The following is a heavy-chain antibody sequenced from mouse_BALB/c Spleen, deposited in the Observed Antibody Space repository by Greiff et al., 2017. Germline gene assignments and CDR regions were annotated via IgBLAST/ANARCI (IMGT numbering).Heavy chain of an antibody. Sequence: EVHLVESGPELGKPGASVKISCKASGYSFTGYNMYWVKQSHRKSLEWIGYIDPYNGGTSYNQKSKGKATLTVDKSSSTAYMHLNSLTSEDSAIYYCARGGGNYAMDYWGQGTSVTVSS. CDR3: ARGGGNYAMDY. CDR1: GYSFTGYN. V-gene: IGHV1S135*01. J-gene: IGHJ4*01. CDR2: IDPYNGGT.